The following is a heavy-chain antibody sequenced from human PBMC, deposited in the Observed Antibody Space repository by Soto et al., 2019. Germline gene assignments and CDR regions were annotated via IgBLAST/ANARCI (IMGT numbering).Heavy chain of an antibody. V-gene: IGHV1-69*06. CDR2: IIPIFNTT. CDR1: GTRFSNYV. Sequence: QVQLVQSGAEVKTPGSSLKVSCTVSGTRFSNYVISWVRQAPRQGLEWLGRIIPIFNTTQYPQKLQGRVTITADKSTNTASLELSSLRFDDTAVYYCAREGRGKKAGYNGLVSLGYWGQGTPVTVSS. J-gene: IGHJ4*02. CDR3: AREGRGKKAGYNGLVSLGY. D-gene: IGHD2-2*02.